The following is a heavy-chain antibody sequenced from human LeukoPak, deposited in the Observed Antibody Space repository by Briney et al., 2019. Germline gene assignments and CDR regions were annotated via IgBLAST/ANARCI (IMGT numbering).Heavy chain of an antibody. J-gene: IGHJ6*02. CDR1: GYTFTSYG. Sequence: GASVKVSCKASGYTFTSYGISWVRQAPGQGLEWMGWISAYNGNTNYAQKLQGRVTMTTDTSTSTAYMELRNLRSDETAVYYCARARVQDIVVVPAASEMDVWGQGTTVTVSS. CDR3: ARARVQDIVVVPAASEMDV. V-gene: IGHV1-18*01. CDR2: ISAYNGNT. D-gene: IGHD2-2*01.